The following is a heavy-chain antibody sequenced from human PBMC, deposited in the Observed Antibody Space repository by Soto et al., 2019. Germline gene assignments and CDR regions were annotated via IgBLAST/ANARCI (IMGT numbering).Heavy chain of an antibody. CDR1: GYTFTSYD. V-gene: IGHV1-8*01. CDR3: ARCGPLVGAICYH. Sequence: QVQLVQSGAEVKKPGASVKVSCKASGYTFTSYDINWVRQATGQGLEWMGWMNPNSGNTGYAQKFQGRATMTRNTSTSTAHMEPRRLKTEDTPVYYCARCGPLVGAICYHWGQGTLVTASS. J-gene: IGHJ4*02. D-gene: IGHD1-26*01. CDR2: MNPNSGNT.